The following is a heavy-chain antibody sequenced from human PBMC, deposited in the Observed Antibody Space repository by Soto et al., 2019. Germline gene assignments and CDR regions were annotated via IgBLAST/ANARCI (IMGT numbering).Heavy chain of an antibody. V-gene: IGHV3-15*01. J-gene: IGHJ5*02. Sequence: GGSLRLSCAASGFTFSNAWMTWVRQAPGKGLEWVGRIKTKTDGGTTDYAAPVKGRFTMSRDDSKSTLDLQMNSLETEDTAVYYCTRDLWGGNETWGQGTLVTVSS. D-gene: IGHD1-1*01. CDR2: IKTKTDGGTT. CDR3: TRDLWGGNET. CDR1: GFTFSNAW.